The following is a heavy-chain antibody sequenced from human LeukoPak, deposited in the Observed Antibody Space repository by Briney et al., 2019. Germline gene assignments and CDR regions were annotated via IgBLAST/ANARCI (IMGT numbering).Heavy chain of an antibody. CDR2: ISGGGGRT. CDR3: ARPVPGRTILTGSY. D-gene: IGHD3-9*01. J-gene: IGHJ4*02. CDR1: GFTFSNFG. Sequence: PGGSLRLSCAGSGFTFSNFGMSWVRQAPGKGLQWVSAISGGGGRTFYTDSVKGRFTISRDNAKNSLYLQMNSLRAEDTAVYYCARPVPGRTILTGSYWGQGTLVTVSS. V-gene: IGHV3-23*01.